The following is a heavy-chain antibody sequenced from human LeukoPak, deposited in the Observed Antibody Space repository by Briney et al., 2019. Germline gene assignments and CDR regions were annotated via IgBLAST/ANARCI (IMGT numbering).Heavy chain of an antibody. Sequence: SGPALVKPTQTLTLTCTFSGFSLSTSGMCVSWIRQPPGKALEWLARIDWDDDKYYSTSLKTRLTISKDTSKNQVVLTMTNTDPVDTATYYCARIYYDILTGYSFDYWGQGTLVTVSS. J-gene: IGHJ4*02. D-gene: IGHD3-9*01. CDR3: ARIYYDILTGYSFDY. V-gene: IGHV2-70*11. CDR2: IDWDDDK. CDR1: GFSLSTSGMC.